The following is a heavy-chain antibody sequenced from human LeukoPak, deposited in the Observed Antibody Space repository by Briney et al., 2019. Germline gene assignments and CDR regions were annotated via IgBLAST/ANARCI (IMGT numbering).Heavy chain of an antibody. J-gene: IGHJ4*02. CDR3: TSLSNTDKDDY. Sequence: GRSLRLSCAASGFTFSSYAMHWVRQAPGKGLEWVAVISYDGSNKYYADSVKGRFTISRDNSKNTLYLQMNSLRAEDTAVYYCTSLSNTDKDDYWGQGTLVTVSS. CDR1: GFTFSSYA. D-gene: IGHD1/OR15-1a*01. V-gene: IGHV3-30*04. CDR2: ISYDGSNK.